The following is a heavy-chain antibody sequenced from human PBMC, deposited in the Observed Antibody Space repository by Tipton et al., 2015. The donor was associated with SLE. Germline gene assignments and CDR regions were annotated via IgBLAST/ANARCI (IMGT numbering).Heavy chain of an antibody. CDR1: GGSISSSSYY. CDR3: ARDGQWLAADY. CDR2: VYHSGST. D-gene: IGHD6-19*01. Sequence: TLSLTCTVSGGSISSSSYYWGWIRQPPGKGLEWIGYVYHSGSTYYNPSLKSRVTISVDTSKNQFSLKLSSVTAADTAVYYCARDGQWLAADYWGQGTLVTVSS. J-gene: IGHJ4*02. V-gene: IGHV4-39*07.